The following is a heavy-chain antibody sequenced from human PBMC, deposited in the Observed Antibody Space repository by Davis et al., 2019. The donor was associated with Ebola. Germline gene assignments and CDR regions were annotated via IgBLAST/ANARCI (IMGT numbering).Heavy chain of an antibody. CDR3: ASHEGYYYGMDV. J-gene: IGHJ6*02. Sequence: GESLKISCAVSGFTFSGSAMTWVRQAPGKGLEWVSSISNTGDKTYYANSFKGRFTISRDDSKNTLYLQMDSLRAEDTAVYYCASHEGYYYGMDVWGQGTAVTVSS. CDR1: GFTFSGSA. CDR2: ISNTGDKT. V-gene: IGHV3-23*01.